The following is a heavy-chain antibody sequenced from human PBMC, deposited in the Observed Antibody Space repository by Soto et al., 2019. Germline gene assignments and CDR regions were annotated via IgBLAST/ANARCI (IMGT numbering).Heavy chain of an antibody. Sequence: VSGYSITSAYYWGWIRQPPGKGLEWIGSISHSGSTYYNPSLKSRVTVSADTSKNQFSLKMSSVTAADTAVYFCTREGAGTIIDYWGQGTLVTVSS. CDR1: GYSITSAYY. V-gene: IGHV4-38-2*02. D-gene: IGHD6-13*01. CDR3: TREGAGTIIDY. J-gene: IGHJ4*02. CDR2: ISHSGST.